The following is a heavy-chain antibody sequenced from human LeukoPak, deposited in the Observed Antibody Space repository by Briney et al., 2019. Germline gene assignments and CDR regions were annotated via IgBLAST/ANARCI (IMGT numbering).Heavy chain of an antibody. CDR2: IKQDGSEK. Sequence: GGSLRLSCAASGFTFSSYWMSWVRQAPGKGLEWVANIKQDGSEKYYVDSVKGRFTISRDNAKNSLYLQMNSLRAEDTAVYYCARDRVDTAMGTLRYYYYGMDVWGQGTTVTVSS. V-gene: IGHV3-7*01. CDR1: GFTFSSYW. D-gene: IGHD5-18*01. J-gene: IGHJ6*02. CDR3: ARDRVDTAMGTLRYYYYGMDV.